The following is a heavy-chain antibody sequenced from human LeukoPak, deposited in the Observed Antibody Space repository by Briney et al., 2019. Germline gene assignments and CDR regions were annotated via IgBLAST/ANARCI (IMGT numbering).Heavy chain of an antibody. CDR2: FDPEDGET. J-gene: IGHJ4*02. D-gene: IGHD5-18*01. V-gene: IGHV1-24*01. CDR3: ARDRRWVDTAIAVLVGYFDY. CDR1: GYTLTELS. Sequence: ASVKVSFTVSGYTLTELSMHWVRQAPGKGLVWMGGFDPEDGETIYAQKFQGRVTMTEDTSTDTAYMELSSLRSEDTAVYYCARDRRWVDTAIAVLVGYFDYWGQGTLVTVSS.